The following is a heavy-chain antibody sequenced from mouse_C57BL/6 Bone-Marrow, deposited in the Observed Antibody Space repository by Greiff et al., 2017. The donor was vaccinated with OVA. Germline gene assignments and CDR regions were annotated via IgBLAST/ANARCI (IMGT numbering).Heavy chain of an antibody. CDR1: GYTFTSYW. J-gene: IGHJ4*01. V-gene: IGHV1-69*01. CDR2: IDPSDSYT. CDR3: ERDEDDHYYDDLDY. Sequence: QVQLQQPGAELVMPGASVKLSCKASGYTFTSYWMHWVKQRPGQGLEWIGDIDPSDSYTNYNQKFKGKSTLPVDTSSSTAYMQLRSLRRENSEVYDCERDEDDHYYDDLDYWGQGTSVTVSS.